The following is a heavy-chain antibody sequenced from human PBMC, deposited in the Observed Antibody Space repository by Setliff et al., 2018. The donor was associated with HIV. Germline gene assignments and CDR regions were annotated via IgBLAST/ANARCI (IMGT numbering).Heavy chain of an antibody. CDR2: IYHNGNT. CDR3: ARRVIVGAISDVFDI. D-gene: IGHD1-26*01. J-gene: IGHJ3*02. V-gene: IGHV4-28*01. CDR1: GYSISSSNW. Sequence: SETLSLTCAVSGYSISSSNWWAWFRQPPGKGLEWIGYIYHNGNTNYNPSLRSRVTISVDTSNKQLSLKLSSVTAADTAVYYCARRVIVGAISDVFDIWGQGTLVTVSS.